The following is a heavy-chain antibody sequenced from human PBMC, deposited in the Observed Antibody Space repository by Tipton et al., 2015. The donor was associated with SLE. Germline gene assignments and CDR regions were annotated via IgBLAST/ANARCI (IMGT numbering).Heavy chain of an antibody. CDR2: ISSSTTYI. D-gene: IGHD6-13*01. J-gene: IGHJ3*02. CDR3: ARSQQLDSGAFDI. CDR1: GFTFRSYT. Sequence: SLRLSCVATGFTFRSYTMNWVRQAPGKGLEWVSSISSSTTYIYYADSVKGRFTISRDNAKNSLFLQMNSLRAEDTALYYCARSQQLDSGAFDIWGQGTMVTVS. V-gene: IGHV3-21*06.